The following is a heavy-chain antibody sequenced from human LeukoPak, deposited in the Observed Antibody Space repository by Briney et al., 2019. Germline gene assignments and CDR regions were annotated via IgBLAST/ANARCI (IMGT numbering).Heavy chain of an antibody. J-gene: IGHJ3*02. D-gene: IGHD2-21*02. V-gene: IGHV1-46*01. Sequence: ASVKVSCKASGYTFTSYYIHWVRQAPGQGLEWMGIINPSGGSTTYAQILQGRVTMTRDTSTSTVYMELSSLRSEDTAVYHCVRVVTPSAYDIWGQGTMVTVSS. CDR2: INPSGGST. CDR1: GYTFTSYY. CDR3: VRVVTPSAYDI.